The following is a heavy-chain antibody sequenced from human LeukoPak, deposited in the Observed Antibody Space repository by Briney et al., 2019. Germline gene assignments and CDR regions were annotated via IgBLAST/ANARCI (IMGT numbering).Heavy chain of an antibody. CDR3: ARLHAYCGGDCYSGFDY. D-gene: IGHD2-21*02. V-gene: IGHV5-51*01. J-gene: IGHJ4*02. CDR2: IYPGDSDT. CDR1: GYIFTTYW. Sequence: ASLKISCQGSGYIFTTYWIGWVRQMPGKGLEWMGIIYPGDSDTTYSPSFQGQVTISADKSISTAYLQWSSLKASDTAMYYCARLHAYCGGDCYSGFDYWGQGTLVTVSS.